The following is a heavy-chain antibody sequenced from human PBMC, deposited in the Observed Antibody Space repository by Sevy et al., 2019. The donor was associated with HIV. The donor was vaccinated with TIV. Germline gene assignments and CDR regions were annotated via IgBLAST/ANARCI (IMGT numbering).Heavy chain of an antibody. D-gene: IGHD2-2*01. CDR3: ARDRYCSTSRCYNWIDP. V-gene: IGHV3-15*01. Sequence: GGSLRLSCAASGFTFSNAWMSWVRQAPGKGLEWVGRIKSKTDGGTTDYAAPVKGRFTISRDNSKNMLYLQMNSLRAEDTAMYYCARDRYCSTSRCYNWIDPWGQGTLVTVSS. J-gene: IGHJ5*02. CDR1: GFTFSNAW. CDR2: IKSKTDGGTT.